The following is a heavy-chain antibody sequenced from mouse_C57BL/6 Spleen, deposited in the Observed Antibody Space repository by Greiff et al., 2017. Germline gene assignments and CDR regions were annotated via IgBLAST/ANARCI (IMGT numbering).Heavy chain of an antibody. CDR3: ARERKLYWYFDV. D-gene: IGHD2-12*01. J-gene: IGHJ1*03. Sequence: QVQLQQPGAELVKPGASVKMSCKASGYTFTSYWITWVKQRPGQGLEWIGDIYPGSGSTNYNEKFKSKATLTVDTASSTAYMQLSSLTSEDSAVYYCARERKLYWYFDVWGTGTTVTVAS. CDR1: GYTFTSYW. V-gene: IGHV1-55*01. CDR2: IYPGSGST.